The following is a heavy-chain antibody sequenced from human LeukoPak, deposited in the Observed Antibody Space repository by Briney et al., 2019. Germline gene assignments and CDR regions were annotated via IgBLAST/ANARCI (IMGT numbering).Heavy chain of an antibody. J-gene: IGHJ4*02. Sequence: PGGSLRLSCTASGFAFNARWMTWVRQAPGKGLEWVANIKEDGSEKYYVDSVKGRFTISRDNAKNSVSLQMNSLRAEDTAVYYCARDGPTAYFDCWGQGTLVTVSS. CDR1: GFAFNARW. CDR3: ARDGPTAYFDC. CDR2: IKEDGSEK. V-gene: IGHV3-7*01. D-gene: IGHD5-18*01.